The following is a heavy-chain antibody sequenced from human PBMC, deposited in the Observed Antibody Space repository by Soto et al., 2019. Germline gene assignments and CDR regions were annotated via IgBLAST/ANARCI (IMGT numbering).Heavy chain of an antibody. CDR2: INHSGST. Sequence: PSETLSLTCAVYGGSFSGYYWSWIRQPPGKGLEWIGEINHSGSTNYNPSLKSRITISVDTSKNQFSLKLSSVTAADTAVYYCARMSSPLSGSGSYSKGYYYYYMDVWGKGTTVTVSS. J-gene: IGHJ6*03. V-gene: IGHV4-34*01. CDR3: ARMSSPLSGSGSYSKGYYYYYMDV. CDR1: GGSFSGYY. D-gene: IGHD3-10*01.